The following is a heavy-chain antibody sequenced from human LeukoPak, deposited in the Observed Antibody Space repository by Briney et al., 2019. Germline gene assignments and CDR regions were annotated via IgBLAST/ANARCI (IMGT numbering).Heavy chain of an antibody. D-gene: IGHD4-17*01. Sequence: EASVKVSCKASGYTFTSYAMHWVRQAPGQRLEWMGWINAGNGNTKYSQKFQGRVTITRDTSASTAYMELSSLRSEDTAVYYCARDPGTHIDYGDHWWFDPWGQGTLVTVSS. CDR3: ARDPGTHIDYGDHWWFDP. J-gene: IGHJ5*02. CDR2: INAGNGNT. V-gene: IGHV1-3*01. CDR1: GYTFTSYA.